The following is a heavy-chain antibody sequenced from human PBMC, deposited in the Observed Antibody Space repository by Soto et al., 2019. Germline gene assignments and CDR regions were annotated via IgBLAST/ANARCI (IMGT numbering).Heavy chain of an antibody. D-gene: IGHD3-9*01. Sequence: SETLSLTCAVYGGSFSGYYWTWIRQPPGTGLEWIGEINHSGSTNYNPSLKSRVTISVDTSKNQFSLKLSSVTAADTAVYYCAAMYYDILTGYPNWFDPWGQGTLVTAPQ. CDR1: GGSFSGYY. J-gene: IGHJ5*02. V-gene: IGHV4-34*01. CDR2: INHSGST. CDR3: AAMYYDILTGYPNWFDP.